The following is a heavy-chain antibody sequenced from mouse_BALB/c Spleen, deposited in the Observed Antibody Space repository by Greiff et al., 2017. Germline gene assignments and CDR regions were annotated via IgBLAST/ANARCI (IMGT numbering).Heavy chain of an antibody. CDR2: IDPANGNT. CDR3: ARGIYYDYDVPYFDY. D-gene: IGHD2-4*01. CDR1: GFNIKDTY. V-gene: IGHV14-3*02. J-gene: IGHJ2*01. Sequence: VQLQQSGAELVKPGASVKLSCTASGFNIKDTYMHWVKQRPEQGLEWIGRIDPANGNTKYDPKFQGKATITADTSSNTAYLQLSSLTSEDTAVYYCARGIYYDYDVPYFDYWGQGTTLTVSS.